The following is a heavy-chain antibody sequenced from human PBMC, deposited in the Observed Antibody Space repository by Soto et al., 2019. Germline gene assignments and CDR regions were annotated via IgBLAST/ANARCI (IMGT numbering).Heavy chain of an antibody. J-gene: IGHJ4*02. CDR1: GFSLSNARMG. CDR3: ARMPIGYSYGLLPDY. D-gene: IGHD5-18*01. Sequence: QVTLKESGPVLVKPTETLTLTCTVSGFSLSNARMGVSWIRQPPGKALEWLAHIFSNDEKSYSTSLKSRLTISKDTSKSQVVLTMTKMDPVDTATYYCARMPIGYSYGLLPDYWGQGTLVTVSS. V-gene: IGHV2-26*01. CDR2: IFSNDEK.